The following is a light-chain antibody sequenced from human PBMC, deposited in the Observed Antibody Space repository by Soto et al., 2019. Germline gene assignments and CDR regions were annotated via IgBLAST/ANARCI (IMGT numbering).Light chain of an antibody. J-gene: IGKJ3*01. V-gene: IGKV1-8*01. CDR3: QQYYSYPS. Sequence: AIRMTQSPSSLSASTGDRVTITCRASQGISSYLAWYQQKPGKAPKLLIYAASTLQSGVPSRFSGSGSGTDFTLTISCLQAEDFATYYCQQYYSYPSFGPGIKVDIK. CDR2: AAS. CDR1: QGISSY.